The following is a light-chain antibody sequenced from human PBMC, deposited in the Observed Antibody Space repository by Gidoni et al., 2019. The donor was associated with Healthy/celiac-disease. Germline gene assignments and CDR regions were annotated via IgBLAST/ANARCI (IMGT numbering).Light chain of an antibody. V-gene: IGKV3-11*01. J-gene: IGKJ1*01. CDR2: DAS. Sequence: EIVLTKSTATLSLSPGERATLTCRAIQSVSSYLAWYQQKPGQAPRLLIYDASNRAPGIPARFSGSCSWTYFTLTISSLEPEDFAVYYCQQRSNWPPWTFGQGTKVEIK. CDR1: QSVSSY. CDR3: QQRSNWPPWT.